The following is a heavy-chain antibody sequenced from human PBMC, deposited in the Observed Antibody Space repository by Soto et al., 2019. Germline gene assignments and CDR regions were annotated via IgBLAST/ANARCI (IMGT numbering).Heavy chain of an antibody. Sequence: QVQLVQSGAEVKKPGSSVKVSCKASGGTFISYTITWVRQAPGQGLEWMGGITPIFDTINHAQKFQGRLTITADESTSTVYMELNSLRSQDTAVYYCARGGDGYSPAFRYWGQGTLVTVSS. CDR3: ARGGDGYSPAFRY. J-gene: IGHJ4*02. D-gene: IGHD5-18*01. V-gene: IGHV1-69*12. CDR2: ITPIFDTI. CDR1: GGTFISYT.